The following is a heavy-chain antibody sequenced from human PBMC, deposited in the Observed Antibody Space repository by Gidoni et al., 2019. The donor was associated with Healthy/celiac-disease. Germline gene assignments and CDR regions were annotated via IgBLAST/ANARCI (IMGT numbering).Heavy chain of an antibody. J-gene: IGHJ4*02. D-gene: IGHD3-10*01. CDR2: IYYSGST. CDR1: GGSLSSGGYY. V-gene: IGHV4-31*03. CDR3: ARASDQDGSGSFDY. Sequence: QVQLQESGPGLVKPSQTLSLTCPVSGGSLSSGGYYWGWIRQHPGNGLEWIRYIYYSGSTYYNPSLKSRVTISVDTSKNQFSLKLSSGTAADTAVYYCARASDQDGSGSFDYWGQGTLVTVSS.